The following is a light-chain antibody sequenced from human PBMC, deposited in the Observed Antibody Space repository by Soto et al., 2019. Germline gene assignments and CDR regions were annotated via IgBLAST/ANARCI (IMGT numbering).Light chain of an antibody. CDR2: AAS. Sequence: DVQMTQSPSSLSASVGDRVTITCRASQDINSWLAWYQQKPGQAPKSLIYAASSLQTGVPSRFSGSESVPDFTLTISSLQPEDSATYYCQQYNVYPLSFGGGPKVEIK. J-gene: IGKJ4*01. V-gene: IGKV1D-16*01. CDR1: QDINSW. CDR3: QQYNVYPLS.